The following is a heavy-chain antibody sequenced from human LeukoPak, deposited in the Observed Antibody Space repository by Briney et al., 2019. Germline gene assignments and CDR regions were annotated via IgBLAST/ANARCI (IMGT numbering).Heavy chain of an antibody. D-gene: IGHD3-10*01. Sequence: PSGTLSLTCAVYGGSFSGYYWSWIRQPPGKGLEWIGEINHSGSTNYNPSLKSRVTISVDTSKNQFSLKLSSVTAADTAVYYCAGETYYYGSGVDWGQGTLVTVSS. CDR3: AGETYYYGSGVD. CDR2: INHSGST. CDR1: GGSFSGYY. J-gene: IGHJ4*02. V-gene: IGHV4-34*01.